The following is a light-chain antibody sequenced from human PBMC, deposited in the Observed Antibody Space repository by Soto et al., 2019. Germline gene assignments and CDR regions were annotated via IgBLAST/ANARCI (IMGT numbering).Light chain of an antibody. J-gene: IGKJ4*02. V-gene: IGKV1-5*01. Sequence: DIQMTQSPSSLYASVGDRVTITCRASQSISSWLAWYQQKPGKAPKLLIFDAFSLESGVPSRFSGSRSGTEFILIISSLQPDDYATYYCQQYNSYSPLTFGGGTKVEIK. CDR3: QQYNSYSPLT. CDR1: QSISSW. CDR2: DAF.